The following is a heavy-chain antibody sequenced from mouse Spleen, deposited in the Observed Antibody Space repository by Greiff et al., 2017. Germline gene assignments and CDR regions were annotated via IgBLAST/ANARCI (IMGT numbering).Heavy chain of an antibody. CDR1: GFTFSDFY. CDR3: ARDAGTRYAMDY. D-gene: IGHD3-3*01. CDR2: SRNKANDYTT. V-gene: IGHV7-1*01. J-gene: IGHJ4*01. Sequence: EVKLVESGGGLVQSGRSLRLSCATSGFTFSDFYMEWVRQAPGKGLEWIAASRNKANDYTTEYSASVKGRFIVSRDTSQSILYLQMNALRAEDTAIYYCARDAGTRYAMDYWGQGTSVTVSS.